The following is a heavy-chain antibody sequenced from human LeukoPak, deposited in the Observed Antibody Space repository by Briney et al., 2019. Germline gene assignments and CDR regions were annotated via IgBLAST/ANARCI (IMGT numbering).Heavy chain of an antibody. D-gene: IGHD5/OR15-5a*01. V-gene: IGHV4-38-2*02. CDR3: ATLVSTRYYFDY. J-gene: IGHJ4*02. Sequence: PSETLSLTCTVSGYSISSGYYWGWIRQPPGKGLEWIGSIYHSGSTYYNPSLKSRVTISVDTSKNQFSLKLSSVTAADTAVYFCATLVSTRYYFDYWGQGTLVTVSS. CDR1: GYSISSGYY. CDR2: IYHSGST.